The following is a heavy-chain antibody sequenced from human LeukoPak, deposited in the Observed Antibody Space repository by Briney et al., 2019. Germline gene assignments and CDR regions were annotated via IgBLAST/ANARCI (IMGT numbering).Heavy chain of an antibody. Sequence: SETLSLTCTVSGGSISSYYWSWIRQPPGKGLEWIGYIYYSGSTNYNPSLKSRVTISVDTSKNQSSLKLSSVTAADTAVYYCARSAASVIVVPGPTWGSYYFDYWGQGTLVTVSS. CDR2: IYYSGST. V-gene: IGHV4-59*01. J-gene: IGHJ4*02. D-gene: IGHD3-22*01. CDR1: GGSISSYY. CDR3: ARSAASVIVVPGPTWGSYYFDY.